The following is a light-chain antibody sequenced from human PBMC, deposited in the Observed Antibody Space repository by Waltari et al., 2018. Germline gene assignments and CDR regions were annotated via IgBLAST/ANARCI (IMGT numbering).Light chain of an antibody. CDR3: QIWDNNSDHMV. CDR1: NIGTKS. V-gene: IGLV3-21*03. CDR2: DDT. Sequence: SYVLTQPPSVSVAPGKTAIITCGGNNIGTKSIHWYPQKPGQAPLLVVYDDTNRPSGIPERFSGSSARKAATLTIRRVEAGDEADYYCQIWDNNSDHMVFGGGTRLTVL. J-gene: IGLJ2*01.